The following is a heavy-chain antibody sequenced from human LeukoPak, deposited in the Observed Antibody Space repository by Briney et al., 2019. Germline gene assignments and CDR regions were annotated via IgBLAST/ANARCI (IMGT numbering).Heavy chain of an antibody. CDR2: INHSGGT. CDR3: ARGLHKYDDFWSGYYPLDY. Sequence: SETLSLTCGVYGGSFSGYYWSWIRQPPGKGLEWIGEINHSGGTNYNPSLTSRVTISLDTSRNQLSLKLSSVTAADTAVYYCARGLHKYDDFWSGYYPLDYWGQGTLVTVSS. CDR1: GGSFSGYY. D-gene: IGHD3-3*01. J-gene: IGHJ4*02. V-gene: IGHV4-34*01.